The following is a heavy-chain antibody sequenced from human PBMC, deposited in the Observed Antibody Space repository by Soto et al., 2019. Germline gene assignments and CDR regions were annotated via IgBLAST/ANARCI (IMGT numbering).Heavy chain of an antibody. Sequence: QVQLQESGPGLVKPSETLSLTCSVSGGSVSGTSHYWNWIRQTPGQGLAWIGYIDYSGSTYYSPHLKSRVTLSVDTSKTQFSLKLSSVTAADTAVYYCARGGTSSRRAVAGYFHYWGQGIQLTVSS. J-gene: IGHJ1*01. D-gene: IGHD1-7*01. CDR1: GGSVSGTSHY. CDR3: ARGGTSSRRAVAGYFHY. CDR2: IDYSGST. V-gene: IGHV4-61*01.